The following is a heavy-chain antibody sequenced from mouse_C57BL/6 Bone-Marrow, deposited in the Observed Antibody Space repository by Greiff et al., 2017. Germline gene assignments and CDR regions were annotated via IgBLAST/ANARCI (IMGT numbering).Heavy chain of an antibody. J-gene: IGHJ2*01. CDR3: ARGILLRSYFDY. V-gene: IGHV1-7*01. CDR2: INPSSGYT. CDR1: GYTFTSYW. D-gene: IGHD1-1*01. Sequence: QVQLKQSGAELAKPGASVKLSCKASGYTFTSYWMHWVNQRPGQGLEWIGYINPSSGYTKYNQKFKDKATLTADKSSSTAYMQLSSLTYEDSAVSYRARGILLRSYFDYGGQGTTLTVPS.